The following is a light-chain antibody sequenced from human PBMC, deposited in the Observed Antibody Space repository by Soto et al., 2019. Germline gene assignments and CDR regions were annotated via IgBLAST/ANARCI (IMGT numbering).Light chain of an antibody. CDR3: VSYTSSGTDV. Sequence: QSVLAQPASVSGSPGQSITISCTGTSSDVGNYKYVSWYQQHPGKAPKLMIYEVSNRPSGVSNRFSGSKSGNTASLTISGLQAEDETDYYCVSYTSSGTDVFGTGTKVTVL. V-gene: IGLV2-14*01. J-gene: IGLJ1*01. CDR2: EVS. CDR1: SSDVGNYKY.